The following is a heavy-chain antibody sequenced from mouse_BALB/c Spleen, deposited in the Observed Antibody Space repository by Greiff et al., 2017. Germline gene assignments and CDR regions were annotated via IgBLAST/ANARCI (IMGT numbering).Heavy chain of an antibody. CDR3: ARRGLLRLQGAMDY. D-gene: IGHD1-2*01. V-gene: IGHV5-12-2*01. CDR2: ISNGGGST. J-gene: IGHJ4*01. CDR1: GFTFSSYT. Sequence: EVQLVESGGGLVQPGGSLKLSCAASGFTFSSYTMSWVRQTPEKRLEWVAYISNGGGSTYYPDTVKGRFTISRDNAKNTLYLQMSSLKSEDTAMYYCARRGLLRLQGAMDYWGQGTSVTVSS.